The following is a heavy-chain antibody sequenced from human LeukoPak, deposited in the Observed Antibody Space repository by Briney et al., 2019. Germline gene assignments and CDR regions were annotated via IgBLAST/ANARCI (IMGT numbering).Heavy chain of an antibody. Sequence: SETLSLTCAVSGGSISSSNWWSWVRQPPGKGLEWIGEIYHSGSTNYNPSLKSRVTISVDKSKNQFSLKLSSVTAADTAVYYCARVRVQPLNWAPYYFDYWGQGTLVTVSS. CDR3: ARVRVQPLNWAPYYFDY. D-gene: IGHD7-27*01. V-gene: IGHV4-4*02. CDR2: IYHSGST. J-gene: IGHJ4*02. CDR1: GGSISSSNW.